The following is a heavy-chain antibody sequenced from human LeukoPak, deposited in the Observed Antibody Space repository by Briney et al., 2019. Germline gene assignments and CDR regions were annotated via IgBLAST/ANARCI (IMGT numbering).Heavy chain of an antibody. CDR3: ARAANHNWGKRPDHYFDY. CDR1: GGTFSSYA. D-gene: IGHD7-27*01. CDR2: IIPIFGTA. J-gene: IGHJ4*02. V-gene: IGHV1-69*13. Sequence: ASVKVSCKVSGGTFSSYAISWVRQAPGQGLEWMGGIIPIFGTANYAQKFQGRVTITADESTSTAYMELSSLRSEDTAVYYCARAANHNWGKRPDHYFDYWGQGTLVTVSS.